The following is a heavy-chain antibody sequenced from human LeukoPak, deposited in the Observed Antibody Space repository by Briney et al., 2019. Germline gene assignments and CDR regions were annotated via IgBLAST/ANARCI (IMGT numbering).Heavy chain of an antibody. CDR2: IIPILGIA. J-gene: IGHJ4*02. V-gene: IGHV1-69*04. Sequence: SVKVSCKASGGTFSSYAISWVRQAPGQGLEWMGRIIPILGIANYAQKFQGRVTITADKSTSTAYMELSSLRSEDTAVYYCARDTFITMIVVVDFFDYWGQETLVTVSS. D-gene: IGHD3-22*01. CDR1: GGTFSSYA. CDR3: ARDTFITMIVVVDFFDY.